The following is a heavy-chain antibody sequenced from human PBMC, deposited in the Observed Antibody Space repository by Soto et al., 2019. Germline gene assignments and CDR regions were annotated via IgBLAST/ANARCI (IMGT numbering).Heavy chain of an antibody. CDR2: IYYSGNT. V-gene: IGHV4-59*12. CDR3: ARDLGYCSTTTCYPYFDP. CDR1: GGSISSFY. J-gene: IGHJ5*02. Sequence: TSETLSLTCTVSGGSISSFYWSWIRQPPGKGLEWIGYIYYSGNTDYNPSLKSRVTISVDTSKNQFSLKLSSVTAADTAVYYCARDLGYCSTTTCYPYFDPWGQGTLVTVSS. D-gene: IGHD2-2*01.